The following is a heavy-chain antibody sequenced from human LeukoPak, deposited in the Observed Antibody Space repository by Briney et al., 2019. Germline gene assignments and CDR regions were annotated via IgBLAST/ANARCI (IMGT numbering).Heavy chain of an antibody. CDR2: IYHDGSIA. Sequence: GGSLRLSCAASGFTFNRYWMHWLRQAPGEGLVWVAQIYHDGSIANYADSVKGRFTISRDNAKNTLYLQMNRLRAEDTAVYYCSSDGYRNFGAAFDIWGQGTLVTVSS. D-gene: IGHD4-4*01. CDR1: GFTFNRYW. J-gene: IGHJ3*02. V-gene: IGHV3-74*01. CDR3: SSDGYRNFGAAFDI.